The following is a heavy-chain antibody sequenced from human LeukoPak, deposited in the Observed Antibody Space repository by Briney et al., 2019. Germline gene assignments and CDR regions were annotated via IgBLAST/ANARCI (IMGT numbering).Heavy chain of an antibody. CDR2: INPNSGGT. Sequence: ASVKVSCKASGYTFTGYYMHWVRQAPGQGLEWMGWINPNSGGTNYAQKFQGRVTMTRVTSISTAYMELSRLRSDDTAVYYCARPGIGDYYYYMDVWGKGTTVTVSS. CDR3: ARPGIGDYYYYMDV. J-gene: IGHJ6*03. V-gene: IGHV1-2*02. CDR1: GYTFTGYY. D-gene: IGHD6-13*01.